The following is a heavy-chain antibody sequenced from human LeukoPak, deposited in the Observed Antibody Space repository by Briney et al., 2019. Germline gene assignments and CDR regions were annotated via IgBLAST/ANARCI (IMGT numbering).Heavy chain of an antibody. J-gene: IGHJ4*02. Sequence: GGSLRLSCGASGFTFSSYGMHWVRQAPGKGLEWVSGISWNGGSIAYADSVKGRFTISRDNGKNSLYLQMNSLRSDDTAVYYCAKPQGSGSYYRYWGQGTLVSV. CDR3: AKPQGSGSYYRY. V-gene: IGHV3-9*01. D-gene: IGHD3-10*01. CDR2: ISWNGGSI. CDR1: GFTFSSYG.